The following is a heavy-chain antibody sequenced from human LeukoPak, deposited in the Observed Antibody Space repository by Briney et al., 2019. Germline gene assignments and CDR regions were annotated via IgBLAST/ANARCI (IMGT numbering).Heavy chain of an antibody. CDR3: ARDLLPLAGVDY. V-gene: IGHV1-3*01. CDR1: GYTFTSYA. Sequence: ASVKVSCKASGYTFTSYAMHWVRQAPGQRLEWMGWINAGNGNTKYSQKFQGRVTITRDTSASTAYMELSSLRSEDTAVYYCARDLLPLAGVDYWGQGTLVTVSS. J-gene: IGHJ4*02. CDR2: INAGNGNT. D-gene: IGHD2-15*01.